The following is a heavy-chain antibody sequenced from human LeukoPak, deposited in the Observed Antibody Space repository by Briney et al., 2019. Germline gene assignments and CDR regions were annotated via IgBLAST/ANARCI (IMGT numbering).Heavy chain of an antibody. J-gene: IGHJ4*02. CDR3: ARLPLYCSGGSCHFDY. Sequence: SGESLKISCKGSGYSFTSYWIGWVRQMPGKGLEWMGIIYPGDSDTRYSPSFQGQVTISADKSISTAYLQWSSLKASDTAMYYCARLPLYCSGGSCHFDYWGQGTLVTVSS. D-gene: IGHD2-15*01. V-gene: IGHV5-51*01. CDR2: IYPGDSDT. CDR1: GYSFTSYW.